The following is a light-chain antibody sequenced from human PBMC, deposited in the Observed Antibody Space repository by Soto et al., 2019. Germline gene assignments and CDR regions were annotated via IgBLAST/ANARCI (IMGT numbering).Light chain of an antibody. CDR3: LQHNSYPRT. CDR2: DAS. J-gene: IGKJ1*01. Sequence: DIQMTQSPSSLSASVGDRVTITCQASQDISNYLNWYQQKPGKAPKLLIYDASSLQSGVPSRFSGSGSGTDFTLTISSLQPEDFATYYCLQHNSYPRTFGQGTKVDIK. V-gene: IGKV1-39*01. CDR1: QDISNY.